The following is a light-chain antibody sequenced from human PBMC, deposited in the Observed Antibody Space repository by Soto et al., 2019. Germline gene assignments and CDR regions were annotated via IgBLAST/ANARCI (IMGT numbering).Light chain of an antibody. CDR1: QTITTY. CDR3: QQTYSTPHT. J-gene: IGKJ2*01. CDR2: AAI. Sequence: DIQMTQSPSSLSASVGDRVTITCRASQTITTYLNWYQHKPGKAPKLLIYAAISLQSGVPSRLSGSGSGTDFTLTISSLQPEDFETYYCQQTYSTPHTFGQGSKVDI. V-gene: IGKV1-39*01.